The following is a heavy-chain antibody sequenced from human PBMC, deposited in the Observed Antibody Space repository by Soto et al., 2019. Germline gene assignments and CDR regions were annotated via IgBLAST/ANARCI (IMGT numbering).Heavy chain of an antibody. D-gene: IGHD3-10*01. V-gene: IGHV1-69*13. CDR3: ATGRYGSGSYYNYYYYGMDV. CDR1: GGTFSSYA. J-gene: IGHJ6*02. CDR2: IIPIFGTA. Sequence: SVKVSCKASGGTFSSYAISWVLQAPGQGVEWMGWIIPIFGTANYAQKFQGRVTITADESTSTAYMELSSLRSEDTAVYYCATGRYGSGSYYNYYYYGMDVWGQGTTVTVSS.